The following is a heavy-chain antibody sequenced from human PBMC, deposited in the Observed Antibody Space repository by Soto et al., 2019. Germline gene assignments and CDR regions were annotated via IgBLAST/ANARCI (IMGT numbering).Heavy chain of an antibody. CDR3: AKAVNSGYDLGTFDY. CDR1: GFTFSSYG. V-gene: IGHV3-30*18. CDR2: ISYDGSNK. D-gene: IGHD5-12*01. Sequence: GGSLRLSCAASGFTFSSYGMHWVRQAPGKGLEWVAVISYDGSNKYYADSVKGRFTISRDNSKNTLYLQMNSLRAEDTAVYYCAKAVNSGYDLGTFDYWGQGTLVTVSS. J-gene: IGHJ4*02.